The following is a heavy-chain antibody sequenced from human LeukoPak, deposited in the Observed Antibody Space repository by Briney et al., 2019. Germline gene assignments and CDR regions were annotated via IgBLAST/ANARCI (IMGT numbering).Heavy chain of an antibody. CDR3: AKDRTGSGTPYYYYGMDV. Sequence: PGGSLRLSCAASGFTISSYAMSWVRQAPGKGLEWVSAISASGGSTYYAYSVKGRFTISRDNSKNTLYLQMNSLRAEDTAVYYCAKDRTGSGTPYYYYGMDVWGQGTTVTVSS. J-gene: IGHJ6*02. V-gene: IGHV3-23*01. CDR1: GFTISSYA. CDR2: ISASGGST. D-gene: IGHD2-8*02.